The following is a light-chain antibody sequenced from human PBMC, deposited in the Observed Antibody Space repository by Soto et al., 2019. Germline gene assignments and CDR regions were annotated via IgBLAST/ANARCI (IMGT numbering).Light chain of an antibody. V-gene: IGKV3-20*01. CDR1: QSVGSNY. J-gene: IGKJ4*01. Sequence: EIGLPQSPGTLSLSPGDRATLSCRASQSVGSNYLAWYQQKPGQAPRLLLYGASSRAIGIPDRFSGSGSGTDFTLIISRLEPEDFAVYYCQHYGTSLPLTFGGGTKV. CDR3: QHYGTSLPLT. CDR2: GAS.